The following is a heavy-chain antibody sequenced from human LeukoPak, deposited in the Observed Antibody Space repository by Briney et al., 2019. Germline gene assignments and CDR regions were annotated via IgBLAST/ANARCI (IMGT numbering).Heavy chain of an antibody. J-gene: IGHJ6*02. CDR2: ISYDGSNK. Sequence: PGGSLRLSCAASGFTFSSYGMHWVRQAPGKGLEWVAVISYDGSNKYYADSVKGRFTISRDNSKNTLYLQMNSLRAEDTAVYYCAKVLEQWLDYYYYGMDVWGQGTTVTVSS. CDR3: AKVLEQWLDYYYYGMDV. D-gene: IGHD6-19*01. V-gene: IGHV3-30*18. CDR1: GFTFSSYG.